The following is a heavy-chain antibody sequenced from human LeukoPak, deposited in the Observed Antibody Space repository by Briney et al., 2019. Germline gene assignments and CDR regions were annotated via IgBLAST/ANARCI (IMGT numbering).Heavy chain of an antibody. CDR2: ISCDGSNK. Sequence: GRSLRLSCAASGFTFSSYAMHWVRQAPGKGLEWVAVISCDGSNKYYADSVKGRFTISRDNSKNTLYLQMNSLRAEDTAVYYCARGSRDYWGQGTLVTVSS. D-gene: IGHD2-15*01. J-gene: IGHJ4*02. CDR3: ARGSRDY. CDR1: GFTFSSYA. V-gene: IGHV3-30-3*01.